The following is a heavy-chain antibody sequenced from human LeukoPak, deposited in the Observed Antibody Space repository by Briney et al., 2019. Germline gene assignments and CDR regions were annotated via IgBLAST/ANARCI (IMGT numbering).Heavy chain of an antibody. CDR2: IYHSGST. CDR3: ARVGSDSSGYYYILFDAFDI. CDR1: GYSISSGYY. Sequence: SETLSLTCTVSGYSISSGYYWGWIRQPPGKGLEWIGSIYHSGSTYYNPSLKSRVTISVDTSKNQFSLKLSSVTAADTAVYYCARVGSDSSGYYYILFDAFDIWGQGTMVTVSS. J-gene: IGHJ3*02. V-gene: IGHV4-38-2*02. D-gene: IGHD3-22*01.